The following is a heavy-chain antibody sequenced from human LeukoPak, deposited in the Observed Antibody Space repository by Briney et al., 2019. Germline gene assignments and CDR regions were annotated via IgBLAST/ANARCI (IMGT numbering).Heavy chain of an antibody. CDR3: ARAQIGYSSGWYETAGGWHFDY. Sequence: SVKVSCKASGGTFSGYAISWVRQAPGQGLEWMGGIIPIFGTANYAQKFQGRVTITTDESTSTAYMELSSLRSEDTAVYCCARAQIGYSSGWYETAGGWHFDYWGQGTLVTVSS. CDR1: GGTFSGYA. CDR2: IIPIFGTA. D-gene: IGHD6-19*01. J-gene: IGHJ4*02. V-gene: IGHV1-69*05.